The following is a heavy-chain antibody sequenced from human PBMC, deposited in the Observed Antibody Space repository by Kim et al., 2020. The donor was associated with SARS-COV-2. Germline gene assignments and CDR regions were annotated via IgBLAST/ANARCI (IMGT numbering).Heavy chain of an antibody. V-gene: IGHV3-21*01. CDR1: GFTFSSYS. CDR2: ISSSSSYI. Sequence: GGSLRLSCAASGFTFSSYSMNWVRQAPGKGLEWVSSISSSSSYIYYADSVKGRFTISRDNAKNSLYLQMNSLRAEDTAVYYCARDLYSHSMAGYYYYYGMDVWGQGTTVTVSS. J-gene: IGHJ6*02. D-gene: IGHD2-15*01. CDR3: ARDLYSHSMAGYYYYYGMDV.